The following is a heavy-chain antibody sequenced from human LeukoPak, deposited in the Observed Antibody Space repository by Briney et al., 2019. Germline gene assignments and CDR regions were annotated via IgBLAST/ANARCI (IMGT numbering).Heavy chain of an antibody. J-gene: IGHJ4*02. CDR3: ARGSGGFSFDY. D-gene: IGHD2-8*02. CDR2: TYSGGNI. Sequence: GGSLRLSCAASGFTFANYAMSWVRQAPGKGLEWVSVTYSGGNIYYADSVKGRFTISRDNSKNTLNLQMNSLRAEDTAVYYCARGSGGFSFDYWGQGTLVTVSS. V-gene: IGHV3-66*01. CDR1: GFTFANYA.